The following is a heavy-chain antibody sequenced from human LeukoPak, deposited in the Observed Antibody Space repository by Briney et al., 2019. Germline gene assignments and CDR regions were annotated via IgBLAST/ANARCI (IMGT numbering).Heavy chain of an antibody. CDR2: IIPIFGTA. CDR1: GGTFSSYA. D-gene: IGHD2-15*01. V-gene: IGHV1-69*13. CDR3: ARAVVVVAAAYYYYGMDV. Sequence: GASVKVSCKASGGTFSSYAISWVRQAPGQGLEWMGGIIPIFGTANYAQKFQGRVTITADESTSTAYMELSSLRSEDTAVYYCARAVVVVAAAYYYYGMDVWGQGTTVTGSS. J-gene: IGHJ6*02.